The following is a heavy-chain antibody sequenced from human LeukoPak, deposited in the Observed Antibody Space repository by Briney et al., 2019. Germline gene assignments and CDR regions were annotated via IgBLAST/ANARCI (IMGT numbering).Heavy chain of an antibody. CDR1: GYTFTTYA. J-gene: IGHJ3*02. V-gene: IGHV1-3*04. CDR3: ARDRSSFSYAFDI. D-gene: IGHD6-6*01. Sequence: ASVKVSCKASGYTFTTYAIHWVRQAPRQRLEWMGWISTYSDNRRYSPKFQGTVTITTDTSASTAYMELSSLRSEDTAVYYCARDRSSFSYAFDIWGQGTMVTVSS. CDR2: ISTYSDNR.